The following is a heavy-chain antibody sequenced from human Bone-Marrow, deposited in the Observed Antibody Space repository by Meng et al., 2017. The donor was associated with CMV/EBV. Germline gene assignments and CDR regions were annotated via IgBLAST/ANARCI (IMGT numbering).Heavy chain of an antibody. D-gene: IGHD2-2*01. CDR2: ISGSGGST. J-gene: IGHJ3*02. CDR3: AKVTRVVPAAIGAFDI. CDR1: GFTFSSYA. Sequence: GESLKISCAASGFTFSSYAMSWVRQAPGKGLEWVSAISGSGGSTYYADSVKGRFTISRDNSKNTLYLQMNSLRAEDTAVYYCAKVTRVVPAAIGAFDIWGQGTMVTGSS. V-gene: IGHV3-23*01.